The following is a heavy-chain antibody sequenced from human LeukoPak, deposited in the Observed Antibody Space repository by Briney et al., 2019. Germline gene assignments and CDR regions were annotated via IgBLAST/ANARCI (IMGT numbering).Heavy chain of an antibody. J-gene: IGHJ4*02. V-gene: IGHV4-38-2*02. CDR2: IYHSGST. CDR1: GYSISSGYY. CDR3: ARAHAILEWLLPYYFDY. D-gene: IGHD3-3*01. Sequence: PSETLSLTCTVSGYSISSGYYWGWIRQPPGKGLEWIGSIYHSGSTYYNPSLKSRVTISVDTSKNQFSLKLSSVTAADTAVYYCARAHAILEWLLPYYFDYWGQGTLVTVSS.